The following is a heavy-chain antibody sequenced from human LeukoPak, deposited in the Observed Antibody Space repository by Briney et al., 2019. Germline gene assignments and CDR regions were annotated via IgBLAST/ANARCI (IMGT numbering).Heavy chain of an antibody. V-gene: IGHV3-23*01. D-gene: IGHD6-13*01. CDR2: ISGSGGST. Sequence: GGSLRLSCAASGFTFSIYAMAWVRQGPGKGLEWVSAISGSGGSTYYADSVKGRFTISRDNSKNTLYLQMNSLRAEDTAVYYCAKVVSSSWFFDYWGQGTLVTVSS. CDR3: AKVVSSSWFFDY. CDR1: GFTFSIYA. J-gene: IGHJ4*02.